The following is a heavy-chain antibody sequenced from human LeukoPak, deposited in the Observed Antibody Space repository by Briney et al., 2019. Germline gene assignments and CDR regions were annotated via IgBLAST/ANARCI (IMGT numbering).Heavy chain of an antibody. Sequence: SETLSLTCAVSADSFSSHYWTWIRQPPGKGMEWIGYISYIGSTNYNPSLKSRVTISIDTSMNQFSLKLSSVTAADTAVYYCARKLVTVTKGFDILGPGAKVSVSS. CDR1: ADSFSSHY. V-gene: IGHV4-59*11. CDR3: ARKLVTVTKGFDI. CDR2: ISYIGST. J-gene: IGHJ3*02. D-gene: IGHD4-17*01.